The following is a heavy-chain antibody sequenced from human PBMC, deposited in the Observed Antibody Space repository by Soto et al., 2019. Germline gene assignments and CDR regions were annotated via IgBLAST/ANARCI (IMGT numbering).Heavy chain of an antibody. Sequence: GRSRRLSCAAGECDFSRRGMHWVRRAPGRGLGWLAVISYDGNNKDYADTVEGRLTSSRDNSRNTLDLQMNSLRVEDTAVFYCAKDGGSGYQPPNYFYYGLYVWGQGTRVTVSS. CDR1: ECDFSRRG. V-gene: IGHV3-30*18. J-gene: IGHJ6*02. CDR2: ISYDGNNK. CDR3: AKDGGSGYQPPNYFYYGLYV. D-gene: IGHD6-25*01.